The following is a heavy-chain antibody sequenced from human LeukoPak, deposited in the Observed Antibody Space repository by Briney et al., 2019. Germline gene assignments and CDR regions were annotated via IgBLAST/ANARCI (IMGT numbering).Heavy chain of an antibody. J-gene: IGHJ3*02. CDR2: IYYSGCT. D-gene: IGHD3-10*01. CDR3: AREKGVGAFDI. Sequence: SETLSLTCTVSGGSVSSGSYYWSWIRQPPGKGLEWIGYIYYSGCTNYNPSLKSRVTISVDTSKNQFSLKLSSVTAADTAVYYCAREKGVGAFDIWGQGTMVTVSS. V-gene: IGHV4-61*01. CDR1: GGSVSSGSYY.